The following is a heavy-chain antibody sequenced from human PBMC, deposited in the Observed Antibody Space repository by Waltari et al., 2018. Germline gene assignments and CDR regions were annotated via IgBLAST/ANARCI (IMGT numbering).Heavy chain of an antibody. CDR3: ARDSSGWYFGWFDP. D-gene: IGHD6-19*01. J-gene: IGHJ5*02. Sequence: QVQLQESGPGLVKPSATLSLTCAVSGYSISSGYYWGWIRQPPGKGLEWIGSIYHSGSTYYNPSLKSRFTISVDTSKNQFSLKLSSVTAADTAVYYCARDSSGWYFGWFDPWGQGTLVTVSS. CDR1: GYSISSGYY. V-gene: IGHV4-38-2*02. CDR2: IYHSGST.